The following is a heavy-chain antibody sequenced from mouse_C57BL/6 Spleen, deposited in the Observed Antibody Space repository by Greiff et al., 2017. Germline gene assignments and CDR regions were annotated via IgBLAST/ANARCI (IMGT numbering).Heavy chain of an antibody. D-gene: IGHD2-1*01. J-gene: IGHJ4*01. CDR1: GFTFSSYA. V-gene: IGHV5-4*03. CDR2: ISDGGSYT. CDR3: ARYGNYVYYYAMDY. Sequence: EVKVVESGGGLVKPGGSLKLSCAASGFTFSSYAMSWVRQTPEKRLEWVATISDGGSYTYYPDNVKGRFTISRDNAKNNLYLQMSHLKSEDTAMYYCARYGNYVYYYAMDYWGQGTSVTVSS.